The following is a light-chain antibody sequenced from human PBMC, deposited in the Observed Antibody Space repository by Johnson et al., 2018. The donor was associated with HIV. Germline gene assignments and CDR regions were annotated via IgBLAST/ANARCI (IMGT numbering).Light chain of an antibody. Sequence: QSVLTQPPSVSAAPGQKVTFSCSGSSSNIGSNDVSWYQQFPGAAPKLLIYENNKRPSGIPDRFSGSKSGTSATLGITGLQTGDAADYYCGTWDSSLSAYVFGTGTKVTV. CDR1: SSNIGSND. CDR2: ENN. J-gene: IGLJ1*01. CDR3: GTWDSSLSAYV. V-gene: IGLV1-51*02.